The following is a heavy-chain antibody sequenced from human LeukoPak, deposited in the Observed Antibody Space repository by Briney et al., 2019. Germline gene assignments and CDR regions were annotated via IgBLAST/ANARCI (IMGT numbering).Heavy chain of an antibody. V-gene: IGHV3-48*03. CDR2: ISSSGDTI. Sequence: PGGSLRLSCTDSGFTFSSYEMNWVRQAPGKGLEWVSYISSSGDTIYYADSVKGRFTISRDNAENSLYLQMNSLRAEDTGLYYCARDRRLTFGGVIVPFDYWGQGTLVTVSS. J-gene: IGHJ4*02. CDR1: GFTFSSYE. D-gene: IGHD3-16*02. CDR3: ARDRRLTFGGVIVPFDY.